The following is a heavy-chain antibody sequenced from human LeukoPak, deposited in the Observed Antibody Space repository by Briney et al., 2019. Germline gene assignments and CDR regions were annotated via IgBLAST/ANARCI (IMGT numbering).Heavy chain of an antibody. V-gene: IGHV3-43*02. CDR1: GFTFDDYA. CDR2: ISGDGGST. D-gene: IGHD3-9*01. J-gene: IGHJ6*02. CDR3: AKWGRYFDFGQTGDGMDV. Sequence: QPGGSLRLSCAASGFTFDDYAMHWVRQAPGKGLGWVSLISGDGGSTYYADSVKGRFTISRDNSKNSLYLQMNSLRTEDTALYYCAKWGRYFDFGQTGDGMDVWGQGTTVTVSS.